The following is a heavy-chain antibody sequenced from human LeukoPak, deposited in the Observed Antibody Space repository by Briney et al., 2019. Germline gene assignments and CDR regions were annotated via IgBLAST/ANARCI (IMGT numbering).Heavy chain of an antibody. D-gene: IGHD3-10*01. CDR3: ARRPEITMVLDV. V-gene: IGHV4-59*01. J-gene: IGHJ6*03. CDR1: GVSISSYY. Sequence: PSETLSLTCTVSGVSISSYYGSWLRHPPGKGLEWIGYIYYSGSTNYNPTLKSRVTISVDTSKNQFSLKLSSVAAADTAVYYCARRPEITMVLDVWGKGTTVTISS. CDR2: IYYSGST.